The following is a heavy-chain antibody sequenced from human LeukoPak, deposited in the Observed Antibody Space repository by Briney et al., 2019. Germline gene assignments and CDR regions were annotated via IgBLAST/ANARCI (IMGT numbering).Heavy chain of an antibody. D-gene: IGHD2-2*01. CDR1: GYTFTSYD. V-gene: IGHV1-8*01. Sequence: ASVKVSCKASGYTFTSYDINWVRQATGQGLEWMGWMNPNSGNTGYAQKFQGRVTMTRNTSISTAYMELSSLRSEDTAVYFCARGGGPAAIYYYYMDVWGKGTTVTVSS. J-gene: IGHJ6*03. CDR3: ARGGGPAAIYYYYMDV. CDR2: MNPNSGNT.